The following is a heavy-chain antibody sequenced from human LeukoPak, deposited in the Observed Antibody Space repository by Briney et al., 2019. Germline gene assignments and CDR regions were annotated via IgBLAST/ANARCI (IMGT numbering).Heavy chain of an antibody. CDR1: GGSISSGDYY. J-gene: IGHJ4*02. CDR2: IYYSGST. D-gene: IGHD1-26*01. Sequence: PSETLSLTCTVSGGSISSGDYYWSWIRQPPGKGLEWVGYIYYSGSTYYNPSLKSRVTISVDTSKNQFSLKLSSVTAADTAVYYCAISEGGENSGGYYVDYWGQGTLVTVSS. CDR3: AISEGGENSGGYYVDY. V-gene: IGHV4-30-4*01.